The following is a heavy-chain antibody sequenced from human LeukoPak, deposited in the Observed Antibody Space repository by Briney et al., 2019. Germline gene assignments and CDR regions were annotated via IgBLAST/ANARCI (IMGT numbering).Heavy chain of an antibody. V-gene: IGHV3-66*02. CDR1: GFTVSSNY. J-gene: IGHJ3*02. CDR3: AREGLTIFGVVINAFDI. Sequence: PGGSLRLSCAASGFTVSSNYMSWVRQAPGKGLEWVSVIYSGGSTYYADSVKGRFTISRDNSKNTLYLQMNSPRAEDTAVYYCAREGLTIFGVVINAFDIWGQGTMVTVSS. D-gene: IGHD3-3*01. CDR2: IYSGGST.